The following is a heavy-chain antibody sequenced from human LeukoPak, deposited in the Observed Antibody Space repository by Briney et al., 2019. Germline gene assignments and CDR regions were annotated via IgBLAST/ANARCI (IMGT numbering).Heavy chain of an antibody. J-gene: IGHJ4*02. CDR3: AKLDFDY. Sequence: GGSLRLSCAASGFTFNTYSMNWVRQAPGKGLEWVSVISPTSTYIYYADSVRGRFTISRDNAKNSLYLQMNSLRAEDMAVYYCAKLDFDYWGQGTLVTVSS. CDR1: GFTFNTYS. V-gene: IGHV3-21*04. CDR2: ISPTSTYI.